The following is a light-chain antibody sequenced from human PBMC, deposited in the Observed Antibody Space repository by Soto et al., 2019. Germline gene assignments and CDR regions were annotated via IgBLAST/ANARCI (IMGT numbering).Light chain of an antibody. Sequence: QSVLTQPASVSGSPGQSITISCTGTNSDVGSYKFVSWYQQHPGKVPKLIIYEATKRPSGLSNRFSGSKSGNMASLTISGLQAEDEADYYCCSFAGGGATWVFGGGTKLTVL. CDR2: EAT. CDR3: CSFAGGGATWV. CDR1: NSDVGSYKF. V-gene: IGLV2-23*01. J-gene: IGLJ3*02.